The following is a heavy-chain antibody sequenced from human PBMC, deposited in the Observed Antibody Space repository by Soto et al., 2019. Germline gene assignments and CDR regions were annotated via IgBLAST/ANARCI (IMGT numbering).Heavy chain of an antibody. CDR1: GGTFSSYT. V-gene: IGHV1-69*02. D-gene: IGHD1-26*01. Sequence: SVKVSWKASGGTFSSYTISWVRQAPGQGREGVGRSIPILGIANYAQKFQGRVTITADKSTSTAYMELSSLRSEDTAVYYCARGREQGWGQGTLVTVSS. CDR2: SIPILGIA. CDR3: ARGREQG. J-gene: IGHJ4*02.